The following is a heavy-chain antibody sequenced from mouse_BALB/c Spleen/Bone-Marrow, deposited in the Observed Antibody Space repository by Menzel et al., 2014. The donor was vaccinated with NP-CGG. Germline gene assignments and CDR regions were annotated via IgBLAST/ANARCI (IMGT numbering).Heavy chain of an antibody. J-gene: IGHJ4*01. CDR2: ISGGSSTI. V-gene: IGHV5-17*02. Sequence: EVKLVESGGGLVQPEGSRKLSCAASGFTFSSFGMHWVRQAPEKGPEWVAYISGGSSTIYYADTVKGRFTISRDNPKNTLFLQMTSLRSEDTAMYYCARGVYGYVKYAMDYWGQGTSVTVSS. D-gene: IGHD1-2*01. CDR1: GFTFSSFG. CDR3: ARGVYGYVKYAMDY.